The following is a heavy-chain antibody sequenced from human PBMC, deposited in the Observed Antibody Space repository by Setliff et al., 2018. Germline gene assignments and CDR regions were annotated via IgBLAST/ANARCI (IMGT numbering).Heavy chain of an antibody. D-gene: IGHD6-19*01. CDR3: AREQWLDPPGYYYMDV. V-gene: IGHV4-4*07. CDR2: IYTSGKT. Sequence: PSETLSLTCTVSGNSISSDYWSWIRQPAGKGLEWIGRIYTSGKTNYNPSLKSRVTMSVDTSKKQFSLKLSSVTAADTAVYYCAREQWLDPPGYYYMDVWAKGTTVTVSS. J-gene: IGHJ6*03. CDR1: GNSISSDY.